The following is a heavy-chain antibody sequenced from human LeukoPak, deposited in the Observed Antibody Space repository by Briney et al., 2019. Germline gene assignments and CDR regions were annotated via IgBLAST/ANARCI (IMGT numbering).Heavy chain of an antibody. Sequence: GGSLRLSCAASGFTFDDYAMHWVRQAPGKGLEWVSGISWNSGSIGYADSVKGRFTISRDNAKNSLYLQMNSLRAEDTAVYYCARSCSGGSCYDYWGQGTLVTVSS. V-gene: IGHV3-9*01. CDR1: GFTFDDYA. CDR2: ISWNSGSI. CDR3: ARSCSGGSCYDY. D-gene: IGHD2-15*01. J-gene: IGHJ4*02.